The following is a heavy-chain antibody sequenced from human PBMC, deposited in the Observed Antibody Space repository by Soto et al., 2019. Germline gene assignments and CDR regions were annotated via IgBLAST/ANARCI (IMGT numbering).Heavy chain of an antibody. V-gene: IGHV3-11*06. CDR1: GFTFCDYY. CDR2: ISSSSSYT. D-gene: IGHD3-22*01. CDR3: ARSHYYDSSGYFRVEAAFDI. Sequence: QVQLVESGGGLVKPGGSLRLSCAASGFTFCDYYMSWIRQAPGKGLEWVSYISSSSSYTNYADSVKGRFTISRDNAKNSLYLQMNSLRAEDTAVYYCARSHYYDSSGYFRVEAAFDIWGHGTMVTVSS. J-gene: IGHJ3*02.